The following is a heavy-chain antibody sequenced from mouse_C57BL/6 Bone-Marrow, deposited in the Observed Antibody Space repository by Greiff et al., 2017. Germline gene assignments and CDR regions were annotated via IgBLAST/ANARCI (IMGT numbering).Heavy chain of an antibody. Sequence: EVMLVESGGGLVKPGGSLKLSCAASGFTFSSYAMSWVRQTPEKRLEWVATISDGGSYTYYPDNVKGRFTISRDNAKNNLYLQMSHLKSEDTAMYYCARDRGTTALGDVWGTGTTVTVSS. CDR1: GFTFSSYA. CDR2: ISDGGSYT. J-gene: IGHJ1*03. CDR3: ARDRGTTALGDV. V-gene: IGHV5-4*01. D-gene: IGHD1-2*01.